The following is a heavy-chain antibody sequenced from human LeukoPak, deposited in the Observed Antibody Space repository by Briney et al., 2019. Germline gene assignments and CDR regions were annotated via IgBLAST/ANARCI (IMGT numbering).Heavy chain of an antibody. Sequence: PGGSLRLSCAASGFTFSSYWMHWVRQAPGKGLEWVSAISGSGGSTYYADSVKGRFTISRDNSKNTLYLQMNSLRAEDTAVYYCAKATGTTVGGFDYWGQGTLVTVSS. CDR3: AKATGTTVGGFDY. D-gene: IGHD3-10*01. V-gene: IGHV3-23*01. CDR1: GFTFSSYW. J-gene: IGHJ4*02. CDR2: ISGSGGST.